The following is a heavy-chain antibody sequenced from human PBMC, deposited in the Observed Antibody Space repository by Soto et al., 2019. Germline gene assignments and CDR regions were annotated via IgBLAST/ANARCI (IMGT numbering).Heavy chain of an antibody. J-gene: IGHJ4*02. V-gene: IGHV4-30-4*01. CDR1: GGSISSGDYY. Sequence: SSETLSLTCTVSGGSISSGDYYWSWIRQPPGKGLEWIGYIYYSGSTYYNPSLKSRVTISVDTSKNQFSLKLSSVTAADTAVYYCARGDTAMVIGYWGQGTLVTVSS. CDR2: IYYSGST. D-gene: IGHD5-18*01. CDR3: ARGDTAMVIGY.